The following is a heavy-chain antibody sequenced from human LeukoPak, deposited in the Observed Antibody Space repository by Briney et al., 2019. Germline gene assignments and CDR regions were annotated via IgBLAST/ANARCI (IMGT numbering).Heavy chain of an antibody. J-gene: IGHJ5*02. D-gene: IGHD6-19*01. Sequence: PGGSLRLSCAASGFTFSSYAMHCVRQAPGKGLEYVSAISSNGGSTYYADSVKDRFTISRDNSKNTLYLQMSSLRAEDTAVYYCVKDRYSSGWPPRFDPWGQGTLVTVSS. V-gene: IGHV3-64D*06. CDR2: ISSNGGST. CDR3: VKDRYSSGWPPRFDP. CDR1: GFTFSSYA.